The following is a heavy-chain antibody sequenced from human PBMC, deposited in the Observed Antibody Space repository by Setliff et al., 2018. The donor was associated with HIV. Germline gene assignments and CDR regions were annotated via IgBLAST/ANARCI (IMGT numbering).Heavy chain of an antibody. CDR1: GDSISRSSYY. J-gene: IGHJ6*03. D-gene: IGHD6-6*01. V-gene: IGHV4-39*01. Sequence: NPSETLSLTCTVSGDSISRSSYYWGWIRQPPGKGLEWIGNIYYIGITNYYPSLESRVTISVDTSNNQFSLKVSSVTAADTAVYYCARRTAPPSGFYSHYYLDVWGKGTTVTV. CDR2: IYYIGIT. CDR3: ARRTAPPSGFYSHYYLDV.